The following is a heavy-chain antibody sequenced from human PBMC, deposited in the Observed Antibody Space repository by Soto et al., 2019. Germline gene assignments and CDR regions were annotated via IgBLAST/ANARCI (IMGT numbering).Heavy chain of an antibody. CDR3: TFGRYSLYF. Sequence: PSETLSLTCVVNGGSHRGYYWNWIRQPPGKGLEWIGEIDHSGNSNYNPSLKSRVTISVDTSKNQFSLKLSSVTAADTAVYFCTFGRYSLYFWGQGTLVTVSS. J-gene: IGHJ4*02. V-gene: IGHV4-34*01. CDR1: GGSHRGYY. D-gene: IGHD6-19*01. CDR2: IDHSGNS.